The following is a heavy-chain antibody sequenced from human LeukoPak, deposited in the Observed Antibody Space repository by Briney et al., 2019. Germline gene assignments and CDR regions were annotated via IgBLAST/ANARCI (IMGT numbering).Heavy chain of an antibody. D-gene: IGHD5-12*01. CDR1: GGTFSSYA. CDR2: IIPILGIA. V-gene: IGHV1-69*04. Sequence: SVKVSCKASGGTFSSYAISWVRQAHGQGLEWMGRIIPILGIANYAQKFQGRVTITADKSTSTAYMELSSLRSEDTAVYYCARVRYSGYDLGDSDYWGQGTLVTVSS. CDR3: ARVRYSGYDLGDSDY. J-gene: IGHJ4*02.